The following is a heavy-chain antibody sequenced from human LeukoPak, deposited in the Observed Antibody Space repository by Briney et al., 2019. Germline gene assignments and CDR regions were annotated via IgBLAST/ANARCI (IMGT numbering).Heavy chain of an antibody. Sequence: SETLSLTCTVSGGSITTYYWNWIRQPPGKGLEWIGEINHSGSTNYNPSLKSRVTISVDTSKNQFSLKLSSVTAADTAVYYCARVRSGYYLFYYYYYMDVWGKGTTVTVSS. J-gene: IGHJ6*03. CDR3: ARVRSGYYLFYYYYYMDV. CDR1: GGSITTYY. CDR2: INHSGST. V-gene: IGHV4-34*01. D-gene: IGHD3-22*01.